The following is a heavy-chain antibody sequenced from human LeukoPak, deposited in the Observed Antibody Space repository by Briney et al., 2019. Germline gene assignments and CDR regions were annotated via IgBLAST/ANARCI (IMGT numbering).Heavy chain of an antibody. J-gene: IGHJ4*02. D-gene: IGHD3-16*01. CDR3: AKDLSQGENY. CDR2: IRYDGSNK. CDR1: GFTFSNYG. Sequence: PGGSLRLSCAASGFTFSNYGMHWVRQAPGKGLEWVAFIRYDGSNKYYADSVKGRFTISRDNSKNTLYVQMNSLRAEDTAVYYCAKDLSQGENYWGQGTLVTVSS. V-gene: IGHV3-30*02.